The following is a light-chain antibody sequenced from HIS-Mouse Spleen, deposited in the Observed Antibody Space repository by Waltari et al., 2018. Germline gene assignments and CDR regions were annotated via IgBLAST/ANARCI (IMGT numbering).Light chain of an antibody. Sequence: SYALTQPPSVTVTTGQPARITCPGAALPKNYAYWYQQKSGQAPVLVIYEDRKRPSGIPERFSGSSSGTMATLTISGAQVEDEADYYCYSTDSSGNHRVFGGGTKLTVL. CDR3: YSTDSSGNHRV. CDR1: ALPKNY. CDR2: EDR. V-gene: IGLV3-10*01. J-gene: IGLJ2*01.